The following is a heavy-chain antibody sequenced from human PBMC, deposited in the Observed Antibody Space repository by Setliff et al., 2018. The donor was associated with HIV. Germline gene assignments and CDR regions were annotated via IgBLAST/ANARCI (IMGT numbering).Heavy chain of an antibody. J-gene: IGHJ6*02. CDR3: ARPLNSYQWELQGYGMDV. CDR1: GYTFTSYY. V-gene: IGHV1-46*01. CDR2: INPSGGST. D-gene: IGHD1-26*01. Sequence: GASVKVSCKASGYTFTSYYMHWVRQAPGQGLEWMGIINPSGGSTSYAQKFQGRVTMTRDTAISTAYMELNRLRSDDTAVYYCARPLNSYQWELQGYGMDVWGQGTTVTVSS.